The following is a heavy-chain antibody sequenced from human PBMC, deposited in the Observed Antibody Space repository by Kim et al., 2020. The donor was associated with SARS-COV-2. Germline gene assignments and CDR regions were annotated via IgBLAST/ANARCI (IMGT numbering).Heavy chain of an antibody. Sequence: ASVKVSCKASGYTFTSYYMHWVRQAPGQGLEWMGIINPSGGSTSYAQKFQGRVTMTRDTSTSTVYMELSSLRSEDTAVYYCARDLENYYGSGSYYTRRPPYYYYGMDVWGQGTTVTVSS. J-gene: IGHJ6*02. V-gene: IGHV1-46*01. D-gene: IGHD3-10*01. CDR2: INPSGGST. CDR1: GYTFTSYY. CDR3: ARDLENYYGSGSYYTRRPPYYYYGMDV.